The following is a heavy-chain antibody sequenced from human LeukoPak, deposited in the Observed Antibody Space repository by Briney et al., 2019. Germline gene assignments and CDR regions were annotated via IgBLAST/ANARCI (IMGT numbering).Heavy chain of an antibody. CDR3: ARLGFYGLTDY. V-gene: IGHV4-39*01. D-gene: IGHD2/OR15-2a*01. CDR1: GGSISSSSYY. Sequence: SETLSLTCTVSGGSISSSSYYWGWIRQPPGEGLEWIGSIYYSGSTYYNPSLKSRVTISVDTSKNQFSLKLSSVTAADTAVYYCARLGFYGLTDYWGQGTLVTVSS. J-gene: IGHJ4*02. CDR2: IYYSGST.